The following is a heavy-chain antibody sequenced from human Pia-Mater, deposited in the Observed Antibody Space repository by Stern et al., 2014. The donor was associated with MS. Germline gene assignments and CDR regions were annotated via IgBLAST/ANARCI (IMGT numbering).Heavy chain of an antibody. CDR2: ISPFFGTA. CDR3: AQEGLHTDNYGLDV. Sequence: VQLVESGAEVTKPGSSVTISCKASGGTFNVYGINWLRQAPGQGLEWMGGISPFFGTANYAQKFQGRVTMTAVESTRTSPMQVSSLRYDDTAVYYCAQEGLHTDNYGLDVWGQGTTVTVSS. V-gene: IGHV1-69*01. CDR1: GGTFNVYG. D-gene: IGHD5/OR15-5a*01. J-gene: IGHJ6*02.